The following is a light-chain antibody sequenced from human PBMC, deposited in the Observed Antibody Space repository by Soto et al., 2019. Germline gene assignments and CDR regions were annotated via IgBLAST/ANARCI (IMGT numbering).Light chain of an antibody. CDR3: RSHTTGSTLEAV. CDR1: SSDVGGSNY. V-gene: IGLV2-14*03. J-gene: IGLJ3*02. Sequence: QSALTQPASVSGSPGQSITISCTGTSSDVGGSNYVSWYQQHPAKAPKLMIYEVTNRPSGISNRFSGSKSGNTASLTISGLQAEDEADYYCRSHTTGSTLEAVFGGGTKVTVL. CDR2: EVT.